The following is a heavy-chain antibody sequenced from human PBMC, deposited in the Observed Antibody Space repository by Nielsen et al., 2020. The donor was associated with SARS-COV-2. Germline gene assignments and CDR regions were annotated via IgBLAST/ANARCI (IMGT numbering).Heavy chain of an antibody. CDR3: ATLPRGVILQLDAFDI. CDR1: GFTFSSYA. CDR2: ISYDGSNK. Sequence: GESLKISCAASGFTFSSYAMHWVRQAPGKGLEWVAVISYDGSNKYYADSVKGRFTISRDNSKNTLYLQMNSLRAEDTAVYYCATLPRGVILQLDAFDIWGQGTMVTVSS. V-gene: IGHV3-30*04. J-gene: IGHJ3*02. D-gene: IGHD3-10*01.